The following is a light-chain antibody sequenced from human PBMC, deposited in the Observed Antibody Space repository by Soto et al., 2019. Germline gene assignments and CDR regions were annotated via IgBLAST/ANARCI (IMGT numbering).Light chain of an antibody. CDR2: AAS. J-gene: IGKJ4*01. CDR1: QDINIY. CDR3: QKYDGAPLT. Sequence: DIQMTQSPSSLSASVGDRVTITCRAGQDINIYLAWYQQKPGKVPKLLISAASTLQSGVPSRFSGSGSGTDFLLAISRMQHEDVATYYCQKYDGAPLTFGGGTKVEIK. V-gene: IGKV1-27*01.